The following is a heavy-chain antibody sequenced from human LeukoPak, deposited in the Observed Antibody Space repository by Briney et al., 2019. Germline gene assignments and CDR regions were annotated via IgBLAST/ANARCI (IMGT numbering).Heavy chain of an antibody. Sequence: PSETLSLTCTVSGGSISSYYWSWIRQPAGKGLEWIGRIYTSGSTNYNPSLKSRVTISVDTSKNQFSLKLSSVTPADTAVYYCAGSYYFGSWSTYNWFDPWGQGTLVTVSS. D-gene: IGHD3-10*01. CDR3: AGSYYFGSWSTYNWFDP. V-gene: IGHV4-4*07. J-gene: IGHJ5*02. CDR2: IYTSGST. CDR1: GGSISSYY.